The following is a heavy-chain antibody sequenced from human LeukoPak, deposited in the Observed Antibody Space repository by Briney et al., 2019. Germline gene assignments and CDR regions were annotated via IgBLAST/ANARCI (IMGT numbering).Heavy chain of an antibody. V-gene: IGHV3-21*01. CDR3: ARATTYDILTGFSDY. CDR2: ISSSSSYI. D-gene: IGHD3-9*01. CDR1: GFTFSNYE. J-gene: IGHJ4*02. Sequence: GGSLRLSCAASGFTFSNYEMNWVRQAPGKGLEWVSSISSSSSYIYYADSVKGRFTISRDNAKKSLYLQMNSLRAEDTAVYYCARATTYDILTGFSDYWGQGTLVTVSS.